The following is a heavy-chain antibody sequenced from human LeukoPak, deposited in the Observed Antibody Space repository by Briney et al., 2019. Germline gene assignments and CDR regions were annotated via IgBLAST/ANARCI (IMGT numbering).Heavy chain of an antibody. D-gene: IGHD5-18*01. CDR1: GYTFTGYY. V-gene: IGHV1-2*02. Sequence: ASVKVSCKASGYTFTGYYMHWVRQAPGQGLEWMGWINPNSGGTNYAQNFQGRVTMTRDTSISTAYMEVSSLRSDDTAVYYCARERSGANSYGYWEYWGQGTLVTVSS. CDR3: ARERSGANSYGYWEY. CDR2: INPNSGGT. J-gene: IGHJ4*02.